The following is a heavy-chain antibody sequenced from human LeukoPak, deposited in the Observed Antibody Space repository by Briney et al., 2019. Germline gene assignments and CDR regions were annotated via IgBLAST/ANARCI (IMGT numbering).Heavy chain of an antibody. Sequence: SETLSLTCAVYGGSFSGYYWSWIRQPPGKGLEWIGEINHSGSTNYNPSLKSRVTISVDTSKNQLSLKLSSVTAADTAVYYCARGYCSGGSCLGWFDPWGQGTLVTVSS. V-gene: IGHV4-34*01. CDR2: INHSGST. D-gene: IGHD2-15*01. CDR3: ARGYCSGGSCLGWFDP. J-gene: IGHJ5*02. CDR1: GGSFSGYY.